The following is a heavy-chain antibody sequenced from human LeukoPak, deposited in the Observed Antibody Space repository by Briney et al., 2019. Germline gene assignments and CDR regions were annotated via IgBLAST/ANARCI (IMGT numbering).Heavy chain of an antibody. CDR2: IRYDGSNK. Sequence: GGSLRLSCAASGFTFSSYGMHWVRQAPGKGLEWVAFIRYDGSNKYYAESVKGRFTISRDNSKNTLYLQMNSLRAEDTAVYYCAKDSFYDFWSGYSDYWGQGTLVTVSS. D-gene: IGHD3-3*01. V-gene: IGHV3-30*02. J-gene: IGHJ4*02. CDR1: GFTFSSYG. CDR3: AKDSFYDFWSGYSDY.